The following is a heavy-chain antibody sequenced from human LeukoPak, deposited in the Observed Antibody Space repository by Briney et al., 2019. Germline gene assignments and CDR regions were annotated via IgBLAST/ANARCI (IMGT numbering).Heavy chain of an antibody. D-gene: IGHD2-2*01. CDR2: ISYDGSNK. V-gene: IGHV3-30*04. CDR1: GFTFSSYA. CDR3: ARDAVYYCSSTSCYNFDY. Sequence: GGSLRLSCAASGFTFSSYAMHWVRQAPGKGLEWVAVISYDGSNKYYADSVKGRFTISRDNSKNTLYLQMNSLRAEDTAVYYCARDAVYYCSSTSCYNFDYWGQGTLVTVSS. J-gene: IGHJ4*02.